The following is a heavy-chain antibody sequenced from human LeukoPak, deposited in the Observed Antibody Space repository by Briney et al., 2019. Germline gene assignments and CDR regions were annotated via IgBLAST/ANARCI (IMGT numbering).Heavy chain of an antibody. J-gene: IGHJ6*02. V-gene: IGHV1-8*01. CDR2: MNPNSGNT. CDR3: AREGYGLWFGELLRSYYYYSMDV. CDR1: GYTFTSYD. D-gene: IGHD3-10*01. Sequence: ASVKVSCKASGYTFTSYDINWVRQATGQELEWMGWMNPNSGNTGYAQKFQGRVTMTRNTSISTAYMELSSLRSEDTAVYYCAREGYGLWFGELLRSYYYYSMDVWGQGTTVTVSS.